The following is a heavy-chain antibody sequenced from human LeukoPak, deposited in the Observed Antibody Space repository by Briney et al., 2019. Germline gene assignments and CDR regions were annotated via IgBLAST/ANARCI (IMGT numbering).Heavy chain of an antibody. V-gene: IGHV4-4*07. D-gene: IGHD3-3*01. CDR3: ARDAISPLDNWFDP. Sequence: PSETLSLTCTVSGGSISSYYWSWIRQPAGKGLEWIGRIYTSGSTNYNPSLKSRVTMSVDTSKNQFSLKLSSVTAADTAVYYCARDAISPLDNWFDPWGQGTLVTVSS. J-gene: IGHJ5*02. CDR2: IYTSGST. CDR1: GGSISSYY.